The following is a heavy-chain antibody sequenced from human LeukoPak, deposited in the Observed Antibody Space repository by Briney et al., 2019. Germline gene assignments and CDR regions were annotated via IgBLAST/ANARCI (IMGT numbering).Heavy chain of an antibody. Sequence: GGSLRLSCAASGFTFSSYAMSWVRQAPGKGLEWVSAISGSGGSTYYADSVKGRFTISRDNSKNTLYLQMNSLRAEATAVYYCARATYYDYVWGSYRPHYYYYYMDVWGKGTTVTVSS. CDR3: ARATYYDYVWGSYRPHYYYYYMDV. V-gene: IGHV3-23*01. CDR2: ISGSGGST. D-gene: IGHD3-16*02. J-gene: IGHJ6*03. CDR1: GFTFSSYA.